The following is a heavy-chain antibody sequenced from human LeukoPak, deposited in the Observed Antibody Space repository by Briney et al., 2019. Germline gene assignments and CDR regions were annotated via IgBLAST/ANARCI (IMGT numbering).Heavy chain of an antibody. Sequence: GGSLRLSCAASGFTFISYAMHWVRQAPGKGLEWVAVISYDGSNKYYADSVKGRFTISRDNSKNTLYLQMNSLRAEDMAVYYCARETYCSLDYWGQGTLVTVSS. V-gene: IGHV3-30*04. D-gene: IGHD2-15*01. J-gene: IGHJ4*02. CDR3: ARETYCSLDY. CDR2: ISYDGSNK. CDR1: GFTFISYA.